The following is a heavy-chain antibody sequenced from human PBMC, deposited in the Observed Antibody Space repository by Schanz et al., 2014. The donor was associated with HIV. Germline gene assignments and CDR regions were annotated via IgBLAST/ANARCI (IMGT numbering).Heavy chain of an antibody. V-gene: IGHV3-30*04. CDR3: AKDRRGGYQFLYGLDV. J-gene: IGHJ6*02. CDR1: GFTFSSYA. CDR2: ISYDGNTK. Sequence: QVQLVESGGGVVQPGRSLRLSCAASGFTFSSYALHWVRQAPGKGLEWVALISYDGNTKYYADSVKGRFSISRDKSKNTLYLQMNRLRAEDTAVYYCAKDRRGGYQFLYGLDVWGQGTTVTVSS. D-gene: IGHD2-2*01.